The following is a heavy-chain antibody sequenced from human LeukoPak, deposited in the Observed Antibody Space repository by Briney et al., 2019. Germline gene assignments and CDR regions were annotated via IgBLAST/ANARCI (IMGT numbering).Heavy chain of an antibody. V-gene: IGHV1-46*01. D-gene: IGHD3-3*01. CDR2: INPSGGST. J-gene: IGHJ6*03. Sequence: GASVKVSCKASGYTFTSYYMHWVRQAPGQGLEWMGIINPSGGSTSYAQKFQGRVTITRNTSISTAYMELSSLRSEDTAVYYCARTLVRYLDRHYYMDVWGKGTTVTVSS. CDR3: ARTLVRYLDRHYYMDV. CDR1: GYTFTSYY.